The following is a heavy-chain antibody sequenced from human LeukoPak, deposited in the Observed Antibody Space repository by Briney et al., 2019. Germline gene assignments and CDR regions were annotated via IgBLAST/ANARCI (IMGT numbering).Heavy chain of an antibody. CDR1: GYTFTSYG. J-gene: IGHJ4*02. Sequence: ASVKVSCKASGYTFTSYGISWVRQAPGQGLEWMGWISAYNGNTNYAQKLEGRVTMTTDTSTSTAYMELRSLRSDDTAVYYCARTDGVSVTYHFDYWGQGTLVTVSS. D-gene: IGHD1-14*01. V-gene: IGHV1-18*01. CDR3: ARTDGVSVTYHFDY. CDR2: ISAYNGNT.